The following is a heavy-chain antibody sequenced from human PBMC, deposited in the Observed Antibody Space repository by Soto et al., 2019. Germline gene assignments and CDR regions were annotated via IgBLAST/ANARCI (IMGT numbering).Heavy chain of an antibody. D-gene: IGHD3-22*01. J-gene: IGHJ2*01. CDR3: ARASMIGVPGFFDV. CDR1: GASIINNHYY. Sequence: TLSLTCTVSGASIINNHYYWNFIRQPPGKGLEWIGYIYYSGGTSYNPSLESRLTISIDTSRNQFSLELSSVTAADTAVYFRARASMIGVPGFFDVWGRGTLVTVSS. V-gene: IGHV4-30-4*08. CDR2: IYYSGGT.